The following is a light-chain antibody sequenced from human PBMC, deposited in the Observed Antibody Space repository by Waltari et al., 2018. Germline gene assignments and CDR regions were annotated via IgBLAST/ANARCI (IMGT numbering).Light chain of an antibody. J-gene: IGKJ5*01. CDR1: ESIIRY. Sequence: DIQMTQSPSSLSASVGDRVTITCRASESIIRYLNWFQQKPGKAPKLLIYAASSFQSGVPSRFSGSGSATDFTLTISSLQPEDFATYYCQQTYSTPFTFGQGTRLEIK. V-gene: IGKV1-39*01. CDR2: AAS. CDR3: QQTYSTPFT.